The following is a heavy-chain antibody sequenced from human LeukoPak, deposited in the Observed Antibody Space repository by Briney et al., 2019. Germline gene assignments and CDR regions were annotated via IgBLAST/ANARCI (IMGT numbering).Heavy chain of an antibody. D-gene: IGHD5-12*01. CDR3: ARVKSIVATILFDY. V-gene: IGHV1-2*02. J-gene: IGHJ4*02. CDR1: GYTFTGYY. CDR2: INPNSGGT. Sequence: GASVKVSCKASGYTFTGYYMHWVRQAPGQGLEWMGWINPNSGGTNYAQKFQGRVTMTRDTSISTAYMELSRPRSDDTAVYYCARVKSIVATILFDYWGQGTLVTVSS.